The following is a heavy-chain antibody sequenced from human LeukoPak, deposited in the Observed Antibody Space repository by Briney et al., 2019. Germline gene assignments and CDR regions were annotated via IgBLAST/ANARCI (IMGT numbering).Heavy chain of an antibody. V-gene: IGHV3-23*01. D-gene: IGHD3-10*01. CDR3: AKVFYYGSGSYYSLVDY. Sequence: GGSLRLSCAASGFTFSSYAMSWVRQAPGKGLEWVSAISGSGGSTYYADSVKGRFTISRDNSKNTLYLQMNSLRAGDTAVYYCAKVFYYGSGSYYSLVDYWGQGTLVTVSS. CDR1: GFTFSSYA. J-gene: IGHJ4*02. CDR2: ISGSGGST.